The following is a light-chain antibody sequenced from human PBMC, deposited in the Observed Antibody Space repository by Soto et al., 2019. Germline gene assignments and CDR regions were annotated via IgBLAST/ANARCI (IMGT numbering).Light chain of an antibody. J-gene: IGLJ2*01. V-gene: IGLV2-11*01. CDR3: CSYAGSYNVV. Sequence: QSALTQPRSVSGYPGQSVTISCTGTSSDVGGYNYVSWYRQNPGKAPKLMIYEVSERPSGVPDRFSGSKSGNTASLTISGLQADDEADYYCCSYAGSYNVVFGGGTKLTVL. CDR1: SSDVGGYNY. CDR2: EVS.